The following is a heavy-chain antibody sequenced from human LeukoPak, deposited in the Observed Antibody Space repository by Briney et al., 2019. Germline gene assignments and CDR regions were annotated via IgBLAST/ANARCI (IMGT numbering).Heavy chain of an antibody. Sequence: PSETLSLTCTVSGGSISSYYWSWIRQPAGKGLEWIGRIYTSGSTNYNPSFKSRVTMSVDTSKNQFSLKLSSVTAADTAVYYCARGVDAYRGLAFDIWGQGTMVTVSS. D-gene: IGHD2-2*01. J-gene: IGHJ3*02. CDR2: IYTSGST. CDR1: GGSISSYY. V-gene: IGHV4-4*07. CDR3: ARGVDAYRGLAFDI.